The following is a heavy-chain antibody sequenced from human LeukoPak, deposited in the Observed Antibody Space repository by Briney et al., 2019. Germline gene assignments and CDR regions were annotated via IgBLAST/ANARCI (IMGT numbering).Heavy chain of an antibody. Sequence: SETLSLTCAVYGGSFSGYYWSWIRQPPGKGLEWIGEINHSGSTNYNPSLKSRVTISVDTSKNQFSLKLGSVTAADTAVYYCARGHSSSWYNEYFQHWGQGTLVTVSS. J-gene: IGHJ1*01. D-gene: IGHD6-13*01. V-gene: IGHV4-34*01. CDR3: ARGHSSSWYNEYFQH. CDR2: INHSGST. CDR1: GGSFSGYY.